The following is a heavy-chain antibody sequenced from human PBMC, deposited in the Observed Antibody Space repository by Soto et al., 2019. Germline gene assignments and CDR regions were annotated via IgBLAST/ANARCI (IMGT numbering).Heavy chain of an antibody. J-gene: IGHJ6*03. CDR3: ARVTTFYYYYMDV. Sequence: PGGSLRLSCAASGFTFSSYGMHWVRQAPGKGLEWVAVIWYDGSNKYYADSVKGRFTISRDNSKNTLYLQMNSLRAEDTAVYYCARVTTFYYYYMDVWGKGTTVTVSS. CDR2: IWYDGSNK. CDR1: GFTFSSYG. V-gene: IGHV3-33*01. D-gene: IGHD4-4*01.